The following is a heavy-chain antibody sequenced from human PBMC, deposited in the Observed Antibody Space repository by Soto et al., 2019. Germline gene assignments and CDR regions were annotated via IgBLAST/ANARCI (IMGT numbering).Heavy chain of an antibody. V-gene: IGHV3-33*01. Sequence: PGGSLRLSCAASGFTFSSYGMHWVRQAPGKGLEWVAVIWYDGSNKYYADSVKGRFTISRDNSKNTLYLQMNSLRAEDTAVYYCASNLSVGGIGNWFYPCGQGTLVTVSA. J-gene: IGHJ5*02. CDR3: ASNLSVGGIGNWFYP. CDR2: IWYDGSNK. D-gene: IGHD6-19*01. CDR1: GFTFSSYG.